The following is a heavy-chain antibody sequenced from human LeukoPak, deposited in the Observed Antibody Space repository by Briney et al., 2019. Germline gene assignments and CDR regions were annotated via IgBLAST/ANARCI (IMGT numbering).Heavy chain of an antibody. CDR3: GRQDYSNYVDY. V-gene: IGHV4-38-2*01. CDR1: GYSISSGYY. Sequence: SETLSLTCAVSGYSISSGYYWGWIRQPPGKGLEWIGSIYHIGSTYYNPSLKSRVTISVDTSENRFSLKLSSVTAADTAVYYCGRQDYSNYVDYWGQGILVTVSS. D-gene: IGHD4-11*01. CDR2: IYHIGST. J-gene: IGHJ4*02.